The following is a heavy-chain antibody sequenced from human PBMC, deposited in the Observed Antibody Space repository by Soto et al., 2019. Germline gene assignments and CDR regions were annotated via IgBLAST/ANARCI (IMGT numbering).Heavy chain of an antibody. Sequence: SETLSLTCTVSGGSISSDDYYWSWIRQPPGKGLEWIGYIYYSGSTSYNPSLKSRLTISLDTSKNQFSLKLSSGSAADTAVYYCARDRSNSPDYFDYWGQGTLVTVSS. CDR2: IYYSGST. CDR3: ARDRSNSPDYFDY. CDR1: GGSISSDDYY. D-gene: IGHD6-6*01. J-gene: IGHJ4*02. V-gene: IGHV4-30-4*01.